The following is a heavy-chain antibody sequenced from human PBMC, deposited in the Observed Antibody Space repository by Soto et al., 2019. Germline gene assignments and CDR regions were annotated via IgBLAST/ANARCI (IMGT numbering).Heavy chain of an antibody. Sequence: EVPLVESGGGLVQPGGSLRLSCAASGFTFSDHYMDWVRQAPGKGLEWVGRTRNKANSYTTEYAASVKGRFTISRDDSKNSLYLQMNSLKTEDTAVYYCARVTGGSFDWGQGTLLTVSS. CDR1: GFTFSDHY. V-gene: IGHV3-72*01. CDR3: ARVTGGSFD. D-gene: IGHD1-26*01. CDR2: TRNKANSYTT. J-gene: IGHJ4*02.